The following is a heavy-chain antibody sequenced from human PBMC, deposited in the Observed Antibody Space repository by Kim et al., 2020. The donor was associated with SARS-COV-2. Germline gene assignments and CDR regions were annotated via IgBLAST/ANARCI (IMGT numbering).Heavy chain of an antibody. V-gene: IGHV4-34*01. CDR2: INHSGST. CDR3: ARSRVGIQRHFDY. Sequence: SETLSLTCAVYGGSFSGYYWSWIRQPPGKGLEWIGEINHSGSTNYNPSLKSRVTISVDTSKNQFSLKLSSVTAADTAVYYCARSRVGIQRHFDYWGQGTLVTVSS. D-gene: IGHD1-26*01. J-gene: IGHJ4*02. CDR1: GGSFSGYY.